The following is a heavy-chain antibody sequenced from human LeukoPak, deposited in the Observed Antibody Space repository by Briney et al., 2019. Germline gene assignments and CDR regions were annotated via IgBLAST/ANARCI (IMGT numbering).Heavy chain of an antibody. CDR1: GGSISSGGYY. CDR2: IYYSGST. J-gene: IGHJ4*02. V-gene: IGHV4-61*08. CDR3: ARIHRYCSGGACYVLDN. Sequence: SETLSLTCTVSGGSISSGGYYWSWIRQHPGKGLEWIGYIYYSGSTNYNPSFKSQITISVDTSRNQFSLQLSSVTAADTAVYYCARIHRYCSGGACYVLDNWGQGTLVAVSS. D-gene: IGHD2-15*01.